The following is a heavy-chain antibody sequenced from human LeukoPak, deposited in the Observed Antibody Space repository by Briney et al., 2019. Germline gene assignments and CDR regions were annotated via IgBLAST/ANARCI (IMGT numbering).Heavy chain of an antibody. Sequence: PSETLSLTRTVSGGSISSSSYYWGWIRQPPGKGLEWIGSIYYSGSTYYNPSLKSRVTISVDTSKNQFSLKLSSVTAADTAVYYCASQVGFSGSYLTTQFDYWGQGTLVTVSS. CDR2: IYYSGST. D-gene: IGHD1-26*01. J-gene: IGHJ4*02. V-gene: IGHV4-39*01. CDR1: GGSISSSSYY. CDR3: ASQVGFSGSYLTTQFDY.